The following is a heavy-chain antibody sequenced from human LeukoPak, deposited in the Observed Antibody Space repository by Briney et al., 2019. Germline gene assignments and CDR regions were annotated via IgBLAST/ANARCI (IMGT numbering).Heavy chain of an antibody. J-gene: IGHJ4*02. D-gene: IGHD3-22*01. CDR1: GFTFSSYG. CDR2: ISWNSGSI. V-gene: IGHV3-9*01. CDR3: AKGNAGGVVVVFVDY. Sequence: GGSLRLSCAASGFTFSSYGMSWVRQAPGKGLEWVSGISWNSGSIGYADSVKGRFTISRDNAKNSLYLQMNSLRAEDTALYYCAKGNAGGVVVVFVDYWGQGTLVTVSS.